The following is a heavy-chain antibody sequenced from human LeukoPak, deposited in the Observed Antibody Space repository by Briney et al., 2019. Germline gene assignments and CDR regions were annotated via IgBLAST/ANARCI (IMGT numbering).Heavy chain of an antibody. CDR3: VVIVPDDAFDI. D-gene: IGHD3-22*01. V-gene: IGHV4-39*01. J-gene: IGHJ3*02. CDR1: GDSLSSTIYY. Sequence: SETLSLTCSVSGDSLSSTIYYLGWIRQSPGKGLQWIGSISYSGSSYYNPSLNSRLTISIDSPRNQLFLKLSSVTAADTAVYFCVVIVPDDAFDIWGQGTMVTVSA. CDR2: ISYSGSS.